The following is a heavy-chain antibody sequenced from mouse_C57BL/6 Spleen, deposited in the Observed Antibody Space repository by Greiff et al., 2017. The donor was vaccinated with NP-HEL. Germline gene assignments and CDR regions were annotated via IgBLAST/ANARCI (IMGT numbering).Heavy chain of an antibody. CDR1: GYTFTSYW. J-gene: IGHJ2*01. Sequence: QVQLQQPGAELVKPGASVKLSCKASGYTFTSYWMHWVKQRPGQGLEWIGMIHPNSGSTNYNEKFKSKATLTVDKSSSTAYMQLSSLTSEDSAVYYCARGHYDYDGDFDYWGQGTTLTVSS. CDR3: ARGHYDYDGDFDY. V-gene: IGHV1-64*01. CDR2: IHPNSGST. D-gene: IGHD2-4*01.